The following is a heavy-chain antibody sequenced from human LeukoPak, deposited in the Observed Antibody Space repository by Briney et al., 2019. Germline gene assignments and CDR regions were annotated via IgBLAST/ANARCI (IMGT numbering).Heavy chain of an antibody. J-gene: IGHJ6*02. D-gene: IGHD3-10*01. Sequence: SDPLSLPCTVSGGFMNNCYWSWIRQPTGKGLVWLGYIYYRGSANYHPSLKSRVTISVDTSKNQFSLKLNSVTAADTAVYYCARYRITRVRGALRYYGMNVWGQGTTVTVSS. CDR3: ARYRITRVRGALRYYGMNV. V-gene: IGHV4-59*07. CDR2: IYYRGSA. CDR1: GGFMNNCY.